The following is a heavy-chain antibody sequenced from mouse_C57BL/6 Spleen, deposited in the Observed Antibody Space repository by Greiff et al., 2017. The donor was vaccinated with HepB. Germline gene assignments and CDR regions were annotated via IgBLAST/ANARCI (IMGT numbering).Heavy chain of an antibody. D-gene: IGHD1-1*01. CDR3: ARGATVVAKVNWYFDV. CDR2: SRNKANDYTT. Sequence: EVKLVESGGGLVQSGRSLRLSCATSGFTFSDFYMEWVRQAPGKGLEWIAASRNKANDYTTEYSASVKGRFIVSRDTSQSIPYLQMNALRAEDTAIYYGARGATVVAKVNWYFDVWGTGTTVTVSS. CDR1: GFTFSDFY. J-gene: IGHJ1*03. V-gene: IGHV7-1*01.